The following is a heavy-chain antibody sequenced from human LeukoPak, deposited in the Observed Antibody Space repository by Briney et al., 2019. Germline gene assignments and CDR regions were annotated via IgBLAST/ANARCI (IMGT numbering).Heavy chain of an antibody. CDR3: ARDVNAFDI. CDR2: IYYSGST. Sequence: SQTLSLTCTGSGGSISSGGYYWSWIRQHPGEGLEWIGYIYYSGSTYYNPSLKSRVTISVDTSKNQFSLKLSSVTAADTAVYYCARDVNAFDIWGQGTMVTVSS. CDR1: GGSISSGGYY. V-gene: IGHV4-31*03. J-gene: IGHJ3*02.